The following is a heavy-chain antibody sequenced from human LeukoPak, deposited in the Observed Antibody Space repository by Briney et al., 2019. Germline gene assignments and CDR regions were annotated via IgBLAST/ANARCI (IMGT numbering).Heavy chain of an antibody. V-gene: IGHV4-4*02. Sequence: PSETLSLTCTVSGGSISSSNWWSWVRQPPGKGLEWIGEIYYSGSTNYNPSLKSRVTISVDKSKNQFSLKLSSVTAADTAVYYCARGTGYCSGGSCYSGTAFDYWGQGTLVTVSS. J-gene: IGHJ4*02. D-gene: IGHD2-15*01. CDR2: IYYSGST. CDR3: ARGTGYCSGGSCYSGTAFDY. CDR1: GGSISSSNW.